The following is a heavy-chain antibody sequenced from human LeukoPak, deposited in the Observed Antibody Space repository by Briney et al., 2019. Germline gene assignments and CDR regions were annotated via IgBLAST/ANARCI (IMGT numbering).Heavy chain of an antibody. D-gene: IGHD5-12*01. CDR3: ARDGMWLRSNDY. V-gene: IGHV3-48*01. CDR2: ISSSSSTI. J-gene: IGHJ4*02. CDR1: EFSVGSNY. Sequence: GGSLRLSCAASEFSVGSNYMTWVRQAPGKGLEWVSYISSSSSTIYYADSVKGRFTISRDNAKNSLYLQMNSLRAEDTAVYYCARDGMWLRSNDYWGQGTLVTVSS.